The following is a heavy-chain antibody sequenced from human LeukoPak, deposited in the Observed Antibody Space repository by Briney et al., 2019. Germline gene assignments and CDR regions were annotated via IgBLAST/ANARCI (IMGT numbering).Heavy chain of an antibody. Sequence: PGGSLRLSCAASRFTFSGYAMSWVRQAPGKGLEWVSTITGSGDTTYYADSVKGRFTISRDNSKNTLYLQMNSLRAEDTAVYYCARGSAAADYWGQGTLVTVSS. J-gene: IGHJ4*02. CDR2: ITGSGDTT. D-gene: IGHD6-13*01. CDR1: RFTFSGYA. V-gene: IGHV3-23*01. CDR3: ARGSAAADY.